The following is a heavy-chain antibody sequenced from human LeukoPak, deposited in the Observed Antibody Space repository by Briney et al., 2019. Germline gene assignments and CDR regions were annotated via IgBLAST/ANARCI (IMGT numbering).Heavy chain of an antibody. CDR2: IYYSGST. V-gene: IGHV4-59*01. CDR3: ARDLSGDDTYFDY. CDR1: GGSISSYY. Sequence: SETLSLTCTVSGGSISSYYWSWIRQPPGKGLKWIVYIYYSGSTNYNPSLKSRVTISVDTSKNQFSLKLSSVTAADTAVYYCARDLSGDDTYFDYWGQGTLVTVSS. D-gene: IGHD7-27*01. J-gene: IGHJ4*02.